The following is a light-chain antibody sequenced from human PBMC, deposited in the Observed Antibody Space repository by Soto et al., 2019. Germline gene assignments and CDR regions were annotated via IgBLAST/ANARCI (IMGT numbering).Light chain of an antibody. V-gene: IGKV3-11*01. Sequence: EIVLTQSPATVSLSPGDRATLSCRASRSVGTYLAWYQQKPGQAPRLIIYDASNRATGIPARFSGSGSGTDFTLPIGCLEPEDFAIYYCQQRSNWPPLTFGGGTRVDIK. CDR2: DAS. CDR1: RSVGTY. CDR3: QQRSNWPPLT. J-gene: IGKJ4*01.